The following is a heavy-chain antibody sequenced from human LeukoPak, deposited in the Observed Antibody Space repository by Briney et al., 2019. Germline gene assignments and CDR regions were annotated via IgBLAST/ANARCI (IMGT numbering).Heavy chain of an antibody. J-gene: IGHJ5*02. V-gene: IGHV3-23*01. CDR2: ISGSGGST. CDR1: GFTFSSGW. D-gene: IGHD6-19*01. Sequence: PGGSLRLSCAASGFTFSSGWMSWVRQAPGKGLEWVSAISGSGGSTYYADSVKGRFTISRDNSKNTLYLQMNSLRAEDTAIYYCARAFPSSSGWLDQWGQGTLVTVSS. CDR3: ARAFPSSSGWLDQ.